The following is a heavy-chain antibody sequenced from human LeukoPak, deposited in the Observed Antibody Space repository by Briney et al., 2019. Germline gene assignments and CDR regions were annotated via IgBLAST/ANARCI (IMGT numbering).Heavy chain of an antibody. J-gene: IGHJ4*02. V-gene: IGHV4-39*01. CDR3: ARQGITTHLDY. CDR2: IYYSGST. Sequence: SETLSLTCTASGGSISSSSYYWGWIRQPPGKGLEWIGSIYYSGSTYYNPSLKSRVTISVDTSKNQFSLKLSSVTAADTAVYYCARQGITTHLDYWGQGTLVTVSS. D-gene: IGHD4-11*01. CDR1: GGSISSSSYY.